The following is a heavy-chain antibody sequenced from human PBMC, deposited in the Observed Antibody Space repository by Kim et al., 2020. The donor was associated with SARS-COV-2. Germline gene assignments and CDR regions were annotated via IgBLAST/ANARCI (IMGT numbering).Heavy chain of an antibody. D-gene: IGHD6-19*01. V-gene: IGHV3-48*02. J-gene: IGHJ4*02. Sequence: GGSLRLSCTASGFTFSDYSMNWVRQAPGKGLEWISYIRRDSDTIYYADSVRGRFTISGDNDNNSLYLQMNSLRDEDSAVYYCARDTPESAVAASFDYWGQGTLVTVSS. CDR1: GFTFSDYS. CDR3: ARDTPESAVAASFDY. CDR2: IRRDSDTI.